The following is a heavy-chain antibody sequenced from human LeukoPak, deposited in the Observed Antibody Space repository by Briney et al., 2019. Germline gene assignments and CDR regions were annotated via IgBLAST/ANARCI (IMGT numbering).Heavy chain of an antibody. CDR3: ARVRSSWSTDAFDI. CDR2: IKQDGSEK. CDR1: GFTFSSYE. J-gene: IGHJ3*02. D-gene: IGHD6-13*01. V-gene: IGHV3-7*01. Sequence: GGSLRLSCAASGFTFSSYEMNWVRQAPGKGLEWVANIKQDGSEKYYVDSVKGRFTISRDNAKNSLYLQMNSLRAEDTAVYYCARVRSSWSTDAFDIWGQGTMVTVSS.